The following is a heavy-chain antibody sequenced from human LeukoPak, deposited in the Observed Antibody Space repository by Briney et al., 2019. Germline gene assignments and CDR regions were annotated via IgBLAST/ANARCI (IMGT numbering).Heavy chain of an antibody. CDR2: IYHSEST. J-gene: IGHJ5*02. V-gene: IGHV4-4*02. D-gene: IGHD2-2*01. CDR3: GRQDIVLVPAAPPGFDP. CDR1: GGSISSSNW. Sequence: SGTLSLTCAVSGGSISSSNWWSWVRQPPGKGLEWIGEIYHSESTNYNPSLKSPVTIAVDKYRNQFSLKMRSVAAADTAVYYCGRQDIVLVPAAPPGFDPWGQGPLVTVSS.